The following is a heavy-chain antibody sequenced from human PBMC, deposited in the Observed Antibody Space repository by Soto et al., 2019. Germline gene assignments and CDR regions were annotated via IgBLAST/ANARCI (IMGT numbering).Heavy chain of an antibody. J-gene: IGHJ6*02. Sequence: ASVKVSCKASGYTFTGYYMHWVRQAPGQGLEWMGWINPNSGGTNYAQKFQGWVTMTRDTSISTAYMELSRLRSDDTAVYYCARDLIVGANFHYYGLDVWGQGTTVTVSS. V-gene: IGHV1-2*04. CDR3: ARDLIVGANFHYYGLDV. CDR1: GYTFTGYY. D-gene: IGHD1-26*01. CDR2: INPNSGGT.